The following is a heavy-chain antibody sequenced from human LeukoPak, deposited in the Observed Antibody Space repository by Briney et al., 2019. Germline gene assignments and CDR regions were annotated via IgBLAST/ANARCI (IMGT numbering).Heavy chain of an antibody. CDR3: ARVDCSSTSCYDFSDY. D-gene: IGHD2-2*01. Sequence: ASVRVSCKAPGYTFTSYDINWVRQATGQGLEWMGWMNPNSGNTGYAQKFQGRVTMTRNTSISTAYMELSSLRSEDTAVYCCARVDCSSTSCYDFSDYWGQGTLVTVSS. V-gene: IGHV1-8*01. CDR1: GYTFTSYD. CDR2: MNPNSGNT. J-gene: IGHJ4*02.